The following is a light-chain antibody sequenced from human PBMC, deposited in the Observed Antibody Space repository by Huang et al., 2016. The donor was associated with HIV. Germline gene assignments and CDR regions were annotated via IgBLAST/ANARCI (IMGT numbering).Light chain of an antibody. Sequence: DIQMTQSPSTLSASVGDRVTITCRANQSISGWLAWYQQKPGKVPKLLMFHASNLESGVPSRCSGSGSETEFTLTIATVQPDDFAIYYCQQYNSYPWTFGQGTKVDVK. J-gene: IGKJ1*01. CDR2: HAS. CDR1: QSISGW. CDR3: QQYNSYPWT. V-gene: IGKV1-5*01.